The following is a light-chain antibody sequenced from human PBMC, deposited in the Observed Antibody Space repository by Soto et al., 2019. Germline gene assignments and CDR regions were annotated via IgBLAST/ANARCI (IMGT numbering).Light chain of an antibody. J-gene: IGLJ2*01. V-gene: IGLV2-11*01. Sequence: QSALTQPRLVSGSPGQSVTISCTGASGDIGGYNYVSWYQHHPGKAPKLIIFDVNKRPSGVPDRFSGSKSGNTASLTISGLQPEDEADYYCCSYAGSSLVFGGGTKLTVL. CDR2: DVN. CDR3: CSYAGSSLV. CDR1: SGDIGGYNY.